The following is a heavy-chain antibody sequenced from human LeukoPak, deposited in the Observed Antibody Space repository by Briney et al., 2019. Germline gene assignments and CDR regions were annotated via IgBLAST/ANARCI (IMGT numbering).Heavy chain of an antibody. V-gene: IGHV4-34*01. Sequence: SETLSLTCAVYGGSFSGYYWSWIRQPPGKGLEWIGEINHSGSTNYNPSLKSRVTISVDTSKNQFSLKLSSVTAADTAVYYCASRRTYYDFWSGHKYFQHWGQGTLVTVSS. CDR2: INHSGST. J-gene: IGHJ1*01. CDR1: GGSFSGYY. CDR3: ASRRTYYDFWSGHKYFQH. D-gene: IGHD3-3*01.